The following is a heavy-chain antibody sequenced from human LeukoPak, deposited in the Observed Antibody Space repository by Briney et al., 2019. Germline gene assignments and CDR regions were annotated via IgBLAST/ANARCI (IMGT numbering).Heavy chain of an antibody. V-gene: IGHV3-33*06. Sequence: GRSLRLSCEASGFTFSSYGMHWVRQAPGKGLEWVAVIWYDGSNKYYADSVKGRFTISRDNSKNTLYLQMNSLRAEDTAVYYCAKDRHTYVSGSPIDYWGQGTLVTVSS. CDR2: IWYDGSNK. CDR3: AKDRHTYVSGSPIDY. CDR1: GFTFSSYG. J-gene: IGHJ4*02. D-gene: IGHD2-15*01.